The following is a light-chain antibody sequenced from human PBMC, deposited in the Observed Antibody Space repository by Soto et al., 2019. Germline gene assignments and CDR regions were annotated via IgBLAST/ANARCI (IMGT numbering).Light chain of an antibody. J-gene: IGKJ4*01. Sequence: EIVLTQSPAALSASPGERVTLSCRASQGIGSTLAWYQQKPGQTPRLLIYDSSTRAIGIPTRFSGSRSGTEFTLTINGLQSEDFAVYYCQRYNNWPLTFGGGTKVDIK. CDR2: DSS. CDR1: QGIGST. CDR3: QRYNNWPLT. V-gene: IGKV3-15*01.